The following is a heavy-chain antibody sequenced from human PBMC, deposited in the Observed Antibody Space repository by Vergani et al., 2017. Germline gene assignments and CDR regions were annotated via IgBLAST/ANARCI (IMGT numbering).Heavy chain of an antibody. CDR1: GGSISSSSYY. CDR2: IYYSGST. D-gene: IGHD5-12*01. CDR3: AGGRYSGYETNKNWFDP. J-gene: IGHJ5*02. Sequence: QLQLQESGPGLVKPSETLSLTCTVSGGSISSSSYYWGWLRQPPGKGLEWIGSIYYSGSTYYNPSLKSRVTISVDTSKNQFSLKLSSVTAADTAVYYCAGGRYSGYETNKNWFDPWGQGTLVTVSS. V-gene: IGHV4-39*07.